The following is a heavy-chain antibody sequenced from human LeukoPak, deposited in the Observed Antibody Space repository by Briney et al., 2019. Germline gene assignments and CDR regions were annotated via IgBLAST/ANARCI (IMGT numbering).Heavy chain of an antibody. J-gene: IGHJ4*02. V-gene: IGHV3-11*05. Sequence: GGSLRLSCAASGFTFSTYWVHWIRQAPGKGLEWVSYISSSSSYTNYADSVKGRFTISRDNAKNSLYLQMNSLRAEDTAVYYCARAGEGWYNDYWGQGTLVTVSS. CDR1: GFTFSTYW. D-gene: IGHD6-19*01. CDR2: ISSSSSYT. CDR3: ARAGEGWYNDY.